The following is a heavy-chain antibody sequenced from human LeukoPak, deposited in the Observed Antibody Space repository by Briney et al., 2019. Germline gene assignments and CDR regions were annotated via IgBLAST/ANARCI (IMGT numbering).Heavy chain of an antibody. V-gene: IGHV3-30*02. J-gene: IGHJ5*02. CDR3: AKDQENSGSYGPGGSWFDP. CDR1: GFTFSSYG. Sequence: GGSLRLSCAASGFTFSSYGMHWVRQAPGKGLEWVAFIRYDGSNKYYADSVKGRFTISRDNSKNTLYLQMNSLRAKDTAVYYCAKDQENSGSYGPGGSWFDPWGQGTLVTVSS. D-gene: IGHD1-26*01. CDR2: IRYDGSNK.